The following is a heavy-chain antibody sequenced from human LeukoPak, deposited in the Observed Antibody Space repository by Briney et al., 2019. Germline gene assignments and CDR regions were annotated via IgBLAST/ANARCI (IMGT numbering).Heavy chain of an antibody. V-gene: IGHV1-2*02. D-gene: IGHD1-1*01. CDR1: GYTFTGYY. J-gene: IGHJ4*02. CDR2: INPNSGGT. Sequence: ASVKVSCKASGYTFTGYYMHWVRQAPGQGLEWMGWINPNSGGTNYAQKFQGRVTMTRDTSISTAYMELSRLRSDDTAVYYCARVAWGLEPTVRYFDYWGQGTLVTVSS. CDR3: ARVAWGLEPTVRYFDY.